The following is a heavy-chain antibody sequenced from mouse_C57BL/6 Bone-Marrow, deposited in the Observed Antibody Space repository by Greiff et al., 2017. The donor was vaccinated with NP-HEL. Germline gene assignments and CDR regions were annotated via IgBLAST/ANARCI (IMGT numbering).Heavy chain of an antibody. D-gene: IGHD1-1*01. CDR3: AREPYYYGSSYWYFDV. CDR2: INPGSGGT. Sequence: VQLQQSGAELVRPGTSVKVSCKASGYAFTNYLIEWVKQRPGQGLEWIGVINPGSGGTNYNEKFKGKATLTADKSSSTAYMQLSSLTSEDSAVYFGAREPYYYGSSYWYFDVWGTGTTVTVSS. V-gene: IGHV1-54*01. J-gene: IGHJ1*03. CDR1: GYAFTNYL.